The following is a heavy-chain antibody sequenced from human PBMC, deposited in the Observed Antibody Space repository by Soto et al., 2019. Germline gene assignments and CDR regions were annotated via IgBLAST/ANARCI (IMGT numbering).Heavy chain of an antibody. CDR2: IGTAGDT. CDR3: ARARISLLGFGERRDNWFDP. CDR1: GFTFSSYD. J-gene: IGHJ5*02. D-gene: IGHD3-10*01. V-gene: IGHV3-13*01. Sequence: EVQLVESGGGLVQPGGSLRLSCAASGFTFSSYDMHWVRQATGKGLEWVSAIGTAGDTYYPGSVKGRFTISRENAKNSLYLQMNSLRAEDTAVYYCARARISLLGFGERRDNWFDPWGQGTLVTVSS.